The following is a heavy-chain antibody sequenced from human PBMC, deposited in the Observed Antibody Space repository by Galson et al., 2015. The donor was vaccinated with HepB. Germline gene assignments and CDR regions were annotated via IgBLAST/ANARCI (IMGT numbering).Heavy chain of an antibody. J-gene: IGHJ5*02. D-gene: IGHD4-17*01. CDR1: EFTFSDYY. CDR3: ARDRGDYGDGNWFDP. CDR2: ISNDGAYT. V-gene: IGHV3-11*06. Sequence: SLRLSCAASEFTFSDYYMSWIRPAPGQRLGWLSIISNDGAYTNYAHSVKGRFTISRDNAKNSLFLQMNSLRAEDTAIYYCARDRGDYGDGNWFDPWGQGTLVSFSS.